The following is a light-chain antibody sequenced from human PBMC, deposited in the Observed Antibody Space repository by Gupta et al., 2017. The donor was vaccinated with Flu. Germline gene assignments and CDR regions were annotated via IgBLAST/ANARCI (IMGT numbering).Light chain of an antibody. CDR1: QSISSY. CDR3: QQSYSTPLT. CDR2: AAS. Sequence: PSSLSASVGDRVTITCRASQSISSYLNWYQQKPGKAPKLLIYAASSLQSGVPSRFSGSGSGTDFTLTISSLQPEDFATYYCQQSYSTPLTFGGGTKVEIK. J-gene: IGKJ4*01. V-gene: IGKV1-39*01.